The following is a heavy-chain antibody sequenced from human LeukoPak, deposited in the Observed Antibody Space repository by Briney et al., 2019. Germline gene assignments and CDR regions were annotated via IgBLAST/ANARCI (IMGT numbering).Heavy chain of an antibody. CDR3: TRAGGYYGSGSYYVPYYYYYGMDV. J-gene: IGHJ6*02. CDR2: IRSKAYGGTT. V-gene: IGHV3-49*04. CDR1: GFTFSSYA. Sequence: GGSLRLSCAASGFTFSSYAMSWVRQAPGKGLEWVGFIRSKAYGGTTEYAASVKGRFTISRDDSKSIAYLQMNSLKTEDTAVYYCTRAGGYYGSGSYYVPYYYYYGMDVWGQGTTVTVSS. D-gene: IGHD3-10*01.